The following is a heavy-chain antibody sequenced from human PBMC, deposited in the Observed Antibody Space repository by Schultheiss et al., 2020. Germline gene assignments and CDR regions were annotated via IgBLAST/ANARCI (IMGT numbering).Heavy chain of an antibody. D-gene: IGHD1-26*01. V-gene: IGHV1-2*02. CDR3: ARDEAGATFRENDY. CDR2: INPNSGGT. J-gene: IGHJ4*02. CDR1: GGTFSNYA. Sequence: ASVKVSCKASGGTFSNYAITWVRQAPGQGLEWMGGINPNSGGTNYAQKFQGRVTMTRDTSISTAYMELRSLRSDDTAVYYCARDEAGATFRENDYWGQGTLVTVSS.